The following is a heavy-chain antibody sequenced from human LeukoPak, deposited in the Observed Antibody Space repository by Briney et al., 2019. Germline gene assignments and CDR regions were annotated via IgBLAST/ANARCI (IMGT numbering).Heavy chain of an antibody. CDR1: GFTFSNNA. CDR2: VNGSGVVT. Sequence: PGGSLRLSCAASGFTFSNNAMSWVRQAPGKGLEWVSAVNGSGVVTHYAASVRGRFTISRDNSKNTLYLQMNSLRAEDTAVYYCAKDLDSSGYRLYYYYGMDVWGQGTTVTVSS. V-gene: IGHV3-23*01. CDR3: AKDLDSSGYRLYYYYGMDV. D-gene: IGHD3-22*01. J-gene: IGHJ6*02.